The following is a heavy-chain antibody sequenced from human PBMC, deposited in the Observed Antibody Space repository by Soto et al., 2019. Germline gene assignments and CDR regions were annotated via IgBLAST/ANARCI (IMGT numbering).Heavy chain of an antibody. CDR1: GFTFTNHC. J-gene: IGHJ6*02. D-gene: IGHD2-2*01. CDR2: INPEGTKK. CDR3: ARETYCTSINSYGDDYYDIDV. Sequence: QPGGSLRLSCATSGFTFTNHCMRWVRQAPEKGLEWVANINPEGTKKYYVDSVEGRFTISRDNAKTSLYLQMNSLRAEDTAVYYCARETYCTSINSYGDDYYDIDVWGHGTTVTVSS. V-gene: IGHV3-7*01.